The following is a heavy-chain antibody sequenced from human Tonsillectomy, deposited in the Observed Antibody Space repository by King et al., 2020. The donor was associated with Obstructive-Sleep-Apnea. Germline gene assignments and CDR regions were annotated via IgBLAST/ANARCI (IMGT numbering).Heavy chain of an antibody. CDR1: GYTLTELS. V-gene: IGHV1-24*01. J-gene: IGHJ5*02. D-gene: IGHD6-19*01. CDR2: FDPEDGEI. CDR3: ATGSGWPINWFDP. Sequence: QLVQSGAEVKKPGASVKVSCKVSGYTLTELSMHWVRQAPGKGLEWMGGFDPEDGEIIYAQKFQGRVTMTEDTSTDTAYIELSSLKAEDTAVYHCATGSGWPINWFDPWGQGSLVTVSS.